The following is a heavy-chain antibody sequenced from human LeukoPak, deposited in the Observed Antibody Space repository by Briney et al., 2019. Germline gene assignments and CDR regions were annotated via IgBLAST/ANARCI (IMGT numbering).Heavy chain of an antibody. Sequence: GGSLRLSCAASGFTFSSYAMSWVRQAPGKGLEWVSAISGSGGSTYYADSVKGRFTISRDNSKNTLYLQMNSLRAEDTAVYYCAKDGSDSYYDSSGYSHFDYWGQGTLVTVSS. V-gene: IGHV3-23*01. CDR3: AKDGSDSYYDSSGYSHFDY. CDR2: ISGSGGST. J-gene: IGHJ4*02. D-gene: IGHD3-22*01. CDR1: GFTFSSYA.